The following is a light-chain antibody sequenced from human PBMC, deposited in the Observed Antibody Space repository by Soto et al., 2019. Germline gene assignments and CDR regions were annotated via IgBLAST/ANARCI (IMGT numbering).Light chain of an antibody. CDR3: LQDYDYPRT. J-gene: IGKJ1*01. Sequence: AIQMTQSPSSLSASVGDRVTITCRASQGIRDELGWYQQKAGKAPNLLISAASRLQSGVPSRFSGRGSGTDFTLTISSLQSEDLATYYCLQDYDYPRTFGQGTKVELK. V-gene: IGKV1-6*01. CDR2: AAS. CDR1: QGIRDE.